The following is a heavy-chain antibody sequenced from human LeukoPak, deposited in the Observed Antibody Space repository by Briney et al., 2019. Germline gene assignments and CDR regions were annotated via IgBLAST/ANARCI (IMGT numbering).Heavy chain of an antibody. CDR1: GASISSNSYY. CDR3: ARHVAGGDWFNP. Sequence: PSETLSLTCTVSGASISSNSYYWGWIRQPPGKGLEWIGSIYYRGSTYYNPSLKSRVTISVDTSKNHFSLKLTSVTAADTAVFYCARHVAGGDWFNPWGQGTLVTVSS. J-gene: IGHJ5*02. D-gene: IGHD2-8*02. CDR2: IYYRGST. V-gene: IGHV4-39*01.